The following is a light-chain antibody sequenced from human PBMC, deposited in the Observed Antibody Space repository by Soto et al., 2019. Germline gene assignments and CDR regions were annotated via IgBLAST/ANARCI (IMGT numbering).Light chain of an antibody. CDR1: QSVSSSY. Sequence: EIVLTQSPGTLSLSPGERATLSCRASQSVSSSYLAWYQQKPGQAPRLLIYGASSRATGIPDRFSGSGSGTDFTLTISRLEPEDFAVYYCQQYGSSPQGTFGHGTKVEIK. J-gene: IGKJ1*01. V-gene: IGKV3-20*01. CDR3: QQYGSSPQGT. CDR2: GAS.